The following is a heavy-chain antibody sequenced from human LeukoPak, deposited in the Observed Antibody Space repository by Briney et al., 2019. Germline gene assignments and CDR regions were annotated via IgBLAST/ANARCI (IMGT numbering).Heavy chain of an antibody. J-gene: IGHJ3*02. CDR3: ARVTAILLWFGESEKGAFDI. CDR2: INPNSGGT. CDR1: GYTFTGYY. D-gene: IGHD3-10*01. Sequence: ASVKVSFKASGYTFTGYYMHWVRQAPGQGLEWMGWINPNSGGTNYAQKFEGRVTMTRDTSISTAYMELSRLRSDDTAVYYCARVTAILLWFGESEKGAFDIWGQGTMVTVSS. V-gene: IGHV1-2*02.